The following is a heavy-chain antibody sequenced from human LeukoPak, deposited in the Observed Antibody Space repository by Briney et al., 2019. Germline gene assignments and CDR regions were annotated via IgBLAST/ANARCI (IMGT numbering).Heavy chain of an antibody. D-gene: IGHD3-10*01. J-gene: IGHJ6*03. CDR2: INPNSGGT. Sequence: AAVKVSCKASGYTSTGYYMHWVRQAPGQGLEWMGWINPNSGGTNYAQKFQGRVTMTRDTSISTAYMELSRLRSDDTAVYYCARDRGLYYYYYYMDVWGKGTTVTVSS. CDR3: ARDRGLYYYYYYMDV. CDR1: GYTSTGYY. V-gene: IGHV1-2*02.